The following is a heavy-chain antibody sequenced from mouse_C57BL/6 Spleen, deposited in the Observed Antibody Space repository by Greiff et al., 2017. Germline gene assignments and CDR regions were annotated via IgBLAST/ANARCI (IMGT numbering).Heavy chain of an antibody. J-gene: IGHJ2*01. Sequence: VQLQESGAELVMPGASVKLSCKASGYTFTSYWMHWVKQRPGQGLEWIGEIDPSDSYTNYNQKFKGKSTLTVDKSSSTAYMQLSSLTSEDSAVYYCASRLGGDFDYWGQGTTLTVSS. V-gene: IGHV1-69*01. CDR1: GYTFTSYW. CDR2: IDPSDSYT. CDR3: ASRLGGDFDY. D-gene: IGHD4-1*01.